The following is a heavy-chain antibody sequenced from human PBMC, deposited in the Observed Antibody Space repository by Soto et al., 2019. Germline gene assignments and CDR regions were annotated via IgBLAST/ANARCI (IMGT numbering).Heavy chain of an antibody. CDR1: GGSIASSDFY. CDR3: ARHGHWAPVDD. D-gene: IGHD3-16*01. Sequence: QLQLQESGPGLVKPSETLSLTCSVSGGSIASSDFYWVWVRQAPGEGLEWIGRTYYRRNTYYNSFLRSRVTLSVDTSKNQSSLRLSSVTAADTAVYYCARHGHWAPVDDWGQGTLVTVSS. CDR2: TYYRRNT. J-gene: IGHJ4*02. V-gene: IGHV4-39*01.